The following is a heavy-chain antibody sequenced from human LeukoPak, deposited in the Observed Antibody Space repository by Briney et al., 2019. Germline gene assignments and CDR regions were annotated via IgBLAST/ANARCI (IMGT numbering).Heavy chain of an antibody. CDR3: ARGRYRFDP. CDR1: GGSISSNPYY. J-gene: IGHJ5*02. Sequence: SETLSLTCTVSGGSISSNPYYWGWIRQPPGKGLEWIGTFYYSGSTYYNPSLKSRVTMSVDTSKNQFSLKLSSVTAADTAVYYCARGRYRFDPWGQGTLVTVSS. CDR2: FYYSGST. D-gene: IGHD5-18*01. V-gene: IGHV4-39*01.